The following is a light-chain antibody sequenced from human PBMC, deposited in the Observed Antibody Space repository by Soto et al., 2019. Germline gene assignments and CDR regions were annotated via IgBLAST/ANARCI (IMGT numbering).Light chain of an antibody. Sequence: QSVLTQPPSVSGSPGQSVTISCTGTSSDVGSYNRVSWYQQPPGTAPKLMIYEVSNRPSGVPDRFSGSKSGNTASLTISGLQAEDEADYYCSSYTSSRGVFGGGTQLTVL. V-gene: IGLV2-18*02. J-gene: IGLJ3*02. CDR1: SSDVGSYNR. CDR2: EVS. CDR3: SSYTSSRGV.